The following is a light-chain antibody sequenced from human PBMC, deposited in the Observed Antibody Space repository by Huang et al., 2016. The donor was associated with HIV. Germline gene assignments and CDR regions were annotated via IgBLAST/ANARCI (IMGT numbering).Light chain of an antibody. CDR3: QQRSDWPIT. V-gene: IGKV3-11*01. Sequence: EIVLTQFPATLSLSPGERATLSCRASQNINTYLGWYQQKPGQAPRLLIYDASNRATGIPDRFSGSGSGTDFTLTISSLEAEDFALYYCQQRSDWPITFGQGTRLEIK. CDR2: DAS. CDR1: QNINTY. J-gene: IGKJ5*01.